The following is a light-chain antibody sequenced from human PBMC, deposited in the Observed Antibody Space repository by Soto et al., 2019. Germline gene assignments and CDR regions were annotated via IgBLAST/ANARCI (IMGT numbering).Light chain of an antibody. V-gene: IGKV3-15*01. CDR2: GAS. Sequence: EIVMTQSPTTLSVSPGERATLSCRASQSGSSNLAWYQQKPGQAPRLLIYGASTSVTGIPARCSGSGCGTEHFLITISRLYEDDAVYYCRQYYNWSPNAFGQGTRLEI. J-gene: IGKJ5*01. CDR3: RQYYNWSPNA. CDR1: QSGSSN.